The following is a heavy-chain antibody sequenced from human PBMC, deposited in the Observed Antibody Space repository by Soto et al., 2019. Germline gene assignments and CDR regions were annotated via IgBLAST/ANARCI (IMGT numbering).Heavy chain of an antibody. V-gene: IGHV3-30-3*01. CDR3: ARDQGFVEMATRSNFGFDY. CDR1: GFTFSSYA. J-gene: IGHJ4*02. CDR2: ISYDGSNK. D-gene: IGHD5-12*01. Sequence: QVQLVESGGGVVQPGRSLRLSCAASGFTFSSYAMHWVRQAPGKGLEWVAVISYDGSNKYYADSVKGRFTISRDNSKKTLYLQMNSRRAEDTDVYYCARDQGFVEMATRSNFGFDYGGQGTLVTVSS.